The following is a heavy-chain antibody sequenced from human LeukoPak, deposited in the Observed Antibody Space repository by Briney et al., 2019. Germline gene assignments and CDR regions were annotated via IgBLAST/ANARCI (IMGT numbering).Heavy chain of an antibody. CDR1: GFTFSRFE. D-gene: IGHD3-10*01. CDR2: ISTGTYI. CDR3: AKDLGRFGELST. Sequence: TGGSLRLSCVAAGFTFSRFEMNWVRQAPGKGLEWISHISTGTYIAYTDSVKGRFTISRDNSKNTLYLQMNSLRAEDTALYYCAKDLGRFGELSTWGQGTLVTVSS. J-gene: IGHJ4*02. V-gene: IGHV3-48*03.